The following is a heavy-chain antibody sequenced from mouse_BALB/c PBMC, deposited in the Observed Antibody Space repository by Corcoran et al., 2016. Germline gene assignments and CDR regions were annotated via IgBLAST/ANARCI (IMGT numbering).Heavy chain of an antibody. D-gene: IGHD1-2*01. V-gene: IGHV9-3-1*01. Sequence: QIQLVQSGPELKKHGETVKISCKASGYNFTNNGMNWVKQAPGKGLKWMGWINSYTGEPTYADDFKGRFAFSLETSASTAYLQINNLKNEDTATYFCARATAHYYAMDYWGQGTSVTVSS. J-gene: IGHJ4*01. CDR2: INSYTGEP. CDR1: GYNFTNNG. CDR3: ARATAHYYAMDY.